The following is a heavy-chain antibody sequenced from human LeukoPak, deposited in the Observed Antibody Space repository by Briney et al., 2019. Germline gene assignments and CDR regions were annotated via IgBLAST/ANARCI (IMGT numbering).Heavy chain of an antibody. Sequence: PGGSRRLSCAASGFTLNNAWMSWVRQASGKGLEWLGRIKRETDGGTIDYAAPVKGRFTISRDDSRNTLYLQMDSLKIEDTAVYYCTTDRYYDNSELQFQHRGQGTLVTVSS. V-gene: IGHV3-15*01. CDR2: IKRETDGGTI. D-gene: IGHD3-22*01. J-gene: IGHJ1*01. CDR1: GFTLNNAW. CDR3: TTDRYYDNSELQFQH.